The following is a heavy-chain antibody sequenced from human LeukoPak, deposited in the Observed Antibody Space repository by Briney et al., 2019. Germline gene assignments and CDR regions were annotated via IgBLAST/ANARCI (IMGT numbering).Heavy chain of an antibody. D-gene: IGHD3-10*01. Sequence: NPSETLSLTCTVSGGSISSYYWSWIRQPPGKGLEWIGYIYYSGSTNHNPSLKSRVTISVDTSKNQFSLKLSSVTAADTAVYYCARGRGYYYGSGSYFPGNWFDPWGQGTLVTVSS. CDR1: GGSISSYY. J-gene: IGHJ5*02. CDR2: IYYSGST. V-gene: IGHV4-59*12. CDR3: ARGRGYYYGSGSYFPGNWFDP.